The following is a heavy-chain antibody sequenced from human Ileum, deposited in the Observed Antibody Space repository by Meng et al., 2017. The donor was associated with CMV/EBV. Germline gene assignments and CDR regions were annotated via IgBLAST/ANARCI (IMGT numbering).Heavy chain of an antibody. CDR2: MRYTGST. D-gene: IGHD2-15*01. V-gene: IGHV4-59*01. Sequence: SETLSLTCTVSGGSISTYFWTWIRQPPGKGLEWIGYMRYTGSTNHNPSLKSRVTISVDTSKNQISLKLSSVTAADTAVYYCARGYSIWDYYYYYGMDVWGQGTTVTVSS. CDR1: GGSISTYF. CDR3: ARGYSIWDYYYYYGMDV. J-gene: IGHJ6*02.